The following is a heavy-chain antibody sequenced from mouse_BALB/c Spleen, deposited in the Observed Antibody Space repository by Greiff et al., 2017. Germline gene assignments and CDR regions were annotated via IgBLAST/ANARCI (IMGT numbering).Heavy chain of an antibody. CDR3: ARGGLRRVPYYCDY. CDR1: GFTFSSYA. CDR2: ISSGGST. V-gene: IGHV5-6-5*01. D-gene: IGHD2-2*01. J-gene: IGHJ2*01. Sequence: EVQRVESGGGLVKPGGSLKLSCAASGFTFSSYAMSWVRQTPEKRLEWVAYISSGGSTYYPDSVKGRFTISRDNARNILYLQMSSLRSEDTAMYYCARGGLRRVPYYCDYWGQGTTLTVSS.